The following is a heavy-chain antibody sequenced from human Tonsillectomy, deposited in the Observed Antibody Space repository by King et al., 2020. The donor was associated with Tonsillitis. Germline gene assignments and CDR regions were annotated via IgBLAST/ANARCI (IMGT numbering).Heavy chain of an antibody. J-gene: IGHJ5*02. V-gene: IGHV3-30*18. CDR2: ISYDGSNK. CDR3: AKEVWGIVVPAARAPNWFDP. D-gene: IGHD2-2*01. Sequence: LVESGGGVVQPGRSLRLSCAASGFTFSSYGMHWVRQAPGKGLEWVAVISYDGSNKYYADSVKGRFTISRDNSKNTLYLQMNSLRAEDTAVYYCAKEVWGIVVPAARAPNWFDPWGQGTLVTVSS. CDR1: GFTFSSYG.